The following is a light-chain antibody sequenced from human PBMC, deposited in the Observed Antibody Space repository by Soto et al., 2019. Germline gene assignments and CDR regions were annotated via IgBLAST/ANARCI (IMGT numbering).Light chain of an antibody. CDR3: QQYTDWPPWT. V-gene: IGKV3-15*01. CDR1: QSVRNN. Sequence: EIVMTQSPATLSVSPGERATLSCRASQSVRNNLAWYQQKPGQAPRLLIYGASTRATGIPAWFSGSGSGTDFTLTISRLQSEDFAVYYCQQYTDWPPWTFGQGTKVEIK. CDR2: GAS. J-gene: IGKJ1*01.